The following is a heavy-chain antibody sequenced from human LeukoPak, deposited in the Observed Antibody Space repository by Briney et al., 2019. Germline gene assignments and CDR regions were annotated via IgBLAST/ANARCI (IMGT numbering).Heavy chain of an antibody. Sequence: GETLNISCKGSGYTFTSYWISWVRQMPAKGLEWMGIIYSGNFDTRYTPSLQGQVTISADKSISTAYLQWSSLTASDTAMYYCARASGVAAISDYWGQGTLVTVSS. J-gene: IGHJ4*02. D-gene: IGHD2-15*01. V-gene: IGHV5-51*03. CDR3: ARASGVAAISDY. CDR1: GYTFTSYW. CDR2: IYSGNFDT.